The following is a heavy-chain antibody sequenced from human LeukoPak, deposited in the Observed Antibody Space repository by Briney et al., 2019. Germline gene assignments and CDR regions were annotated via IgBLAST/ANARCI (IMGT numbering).Heavy chain of an antibody. D-gene: IGHD2-2*01. CDR1: GGSINSSSYY. CDR2: IYYSGST. V-gene: IGHV4-39*07. J-gene: IGHJ5*02. Sequence: PSETLSLTCTVSGGSINSSSYYWGWIRQPPGKGLEWIGSIYYSGSTYYNPSLKSRVTISVDMSKNQFSLKLSSVTAADTAVYYCARDLGYCSSTSCYSRGPRWFDPWGQGTLVTVSS. CDR3: ARDLGYCSSTSCYSRGPRWFDP.